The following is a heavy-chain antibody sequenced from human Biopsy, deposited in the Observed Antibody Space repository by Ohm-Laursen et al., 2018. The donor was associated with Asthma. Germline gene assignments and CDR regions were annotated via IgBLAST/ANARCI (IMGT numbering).Heavy chain of an antibody. J-gene: IGHJ4*02. CDR1: GDSIISGGCC. CDR3: ARIPRRGGSYFVDY. CDR2: IHHSGTS. D-gene: IGHD2-15*01. Sequence: TLSLTCTVSGDSIISGGCCWNWIRQHPGKGLEWIGYIHHSGTSYFNPSLKSRVSFLRDTSKNQFSLRLSSVTAADTAMYYCARIPRRGGSYFVDYWGQGTLVTVSS. V-gene: IGHV4-31*03.